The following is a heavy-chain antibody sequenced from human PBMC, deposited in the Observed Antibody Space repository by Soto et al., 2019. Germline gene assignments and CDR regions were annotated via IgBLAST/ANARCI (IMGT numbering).Heavy chain of an antibody. J-gene: IGHJ5*02. CDR1: GFTFSSYG. Sequence: GSLRLSCAASGFTFSSYGMHWVRQAPGKGLEWVAVISYDGSNKYYADSVKGRFTISRDNSKNTLYLQMNSLRAEDTAVYYCAKVGVATIGEYWFDPWGQGTLVTVSS. D-gene: IGHD5-12*01. V-gene: IGHV3-30*18. CDR3: AKVGVATIGEYWFDP. CDR2: ISYDGSNK.